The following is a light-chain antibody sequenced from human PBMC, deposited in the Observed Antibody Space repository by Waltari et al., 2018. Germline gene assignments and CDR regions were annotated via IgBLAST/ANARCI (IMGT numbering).Light chain of an antibody. CDR3: QQYSTYPPT. Sequence: DIQMTQSPSSLSASVGDRVTITCRASPVINNYVAWIKQKPGKAPKSLMYGTSRLEGGVPSRFSGSGSGTDFTLTISSLQPEDFATYYCQQYSTYPPTFGQGTKVDVK. V-gene: IGKV1-16*01. J-gene: IGKJ1*01. CDR1: PVINNY. CDR2: GTS.